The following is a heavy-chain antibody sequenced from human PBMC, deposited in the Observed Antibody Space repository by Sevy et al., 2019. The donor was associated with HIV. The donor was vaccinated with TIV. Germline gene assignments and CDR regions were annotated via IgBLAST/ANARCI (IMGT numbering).Heavy chain of an antibody. Sequence: SETLSLTCTVSGGSISSYYWSWIRQPAGKGLEWIGRIYTSGSTNYNPSLKSRVTMSVDTSKNQFSLKLSSVTAADTAVYYCARVTVVVVYDAFDIWGQGTMATVSS. CDR2: IYTSGST. V-gene: IGHV4-4*07. D-gene: IGHD2-21*01. J-gene: IGHJ3*02. CDR3: ARVTVVVVYDAFDI. CDR1: GGSISSYY.